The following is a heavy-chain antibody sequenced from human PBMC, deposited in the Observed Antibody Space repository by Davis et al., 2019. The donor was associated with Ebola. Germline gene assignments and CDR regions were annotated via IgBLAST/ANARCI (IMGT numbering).Heavy chain of an antibody. D-gene: IGHD2-2*01. CDR2: INHSGST. J-gene: IGHJ6*04. Sequence: MPSETLSLTCAVYGGSFSGYYCTWISQSPGKGLEWIGEINHSGSTNYNPSLKSRVTISVDTSKNQFSLKLSSVTAADTAVYYCARGPGDVVVPAAIWYYYGMDVWGKGTTVTVSS. CDR3: ARGPGDVVVPAAIWYYYGMDV. CDR1: GGSFSGYY. V-gene: IGHV4-34*01.